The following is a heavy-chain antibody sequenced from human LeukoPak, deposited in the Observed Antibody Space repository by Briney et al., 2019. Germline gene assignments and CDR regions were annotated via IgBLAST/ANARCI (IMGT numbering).Heavy chain of an antibody. V-gene: IGHV1-69*04. CDR1: GGTFSSYA. CDR3: ARDPMRGYSYGYYYYYYIDV. D-gene: IGHD5-18*01. Sequence: SVKVSCKASGGTFSSYAISWVRQAPGQGLEWMGRIIPILGIANYAQKFQGRVTITADKSTSTAYMELSRLRSEDTAVYYCARDPMRGYSYGYYYYYYIDVWGKGTTVTVSS. J-gene: IGHJ6*03. CDR2: IIPILGIA.